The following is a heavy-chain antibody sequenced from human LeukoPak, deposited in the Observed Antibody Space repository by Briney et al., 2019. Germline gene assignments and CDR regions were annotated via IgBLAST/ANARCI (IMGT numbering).Heavy chain of an antibody. Sequence: ASVKVSCKASGGTFKNYAMNWVRQAPGQGLEWMGGIIPFFGAANYAQKFRGRVTITTDESTNTAYLELSSLRSEDTAVYYCARGGWELLAPFDFWGQGTLVTVSS. CDR3: ARGGWELLAPFDF. D-gene: IGHD1-26*01. CDR2: IIPFFGAA. CDR1: GGTFKNYA. V-gene: IGHV1-69*05. J-gene: IGHJ4*02.